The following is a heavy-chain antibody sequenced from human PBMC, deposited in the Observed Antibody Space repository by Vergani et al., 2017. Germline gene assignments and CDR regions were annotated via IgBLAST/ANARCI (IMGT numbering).Heavy chain of an antibody. V-gene: IGHV3-21*01. CDR1: GFTVSSNY. CDR3: ARAQFSSWYTSFDY. D-gene: IGHD6-13*01. Sequence: EVQLVESGGGLVQPGGSLRLSCAASGFTVSSNYMNWVRQAPGKGLEWVSSISSSSSYIYYADSVKGRFTISRDNAKNSLYLQMNSLRAEDTAVYYCARAQFSSWYTSFDYWGQGTLVTVSS. J-gene: IGHJ4*02. CDR2: ISSSSSYI.